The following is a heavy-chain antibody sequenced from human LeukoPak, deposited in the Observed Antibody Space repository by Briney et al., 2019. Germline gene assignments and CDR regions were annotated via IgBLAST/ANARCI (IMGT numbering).Heavy chain of an antibody. CDR2: NYTSGGT. V-gene: IGHV4-4*07. J-gene: IGHJ4*02. CDR3: ARAPGYYDSSGYYSPLPHYFDY. CDR1: GGCISSYY. Sequence: SETLSLTCTVSGGCISSYYWSWIRQPARKGLEWIGRNYTSGGTNYTPSLKSRVTMSVDTSKNQFSLKLNSVTAADTAVYYCARAPGYYDSSGYYSPLPHYFDYWGQGTLVTVSS. D-gene: IGHD3-22*01.